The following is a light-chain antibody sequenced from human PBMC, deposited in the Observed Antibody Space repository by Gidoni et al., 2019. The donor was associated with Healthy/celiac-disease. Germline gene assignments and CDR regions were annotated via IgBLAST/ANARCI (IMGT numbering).Light chain of an antibody. Sequence: DIQMTQSPSTLSASVGDRVTITCRASQSISSWLAWYQQKPGKAPKLLTYDASSLESGVPSRFSGSGSGTEFTLTISSLQPDDFATYYCQQYNSYSPWTFXQXTKVEIK. V-gene: IGKV1-5*01. J-gene: IGKJ1*01. CDR1: QSISSW. CDR2: DAS. CDR3: QQYNSYSPWT.